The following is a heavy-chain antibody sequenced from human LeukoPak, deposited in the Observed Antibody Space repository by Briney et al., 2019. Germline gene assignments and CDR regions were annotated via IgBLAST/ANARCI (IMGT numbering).Heavy chain of an antibody. D-gene: IGHD3-10*01. CDR2: IYHSGST. CDR3: ATWGGSGSYYNGPDY. J-gene: IGHJ4*02. Sequence: SETLSLTCTVSGGSISSGDYSWSWIRQPPGKGLEWIGYIYHSGSTYYNPSLKSRVTISVDRSKNQFSLKLSSVTAADTAVYYCATWGGSGSYYNGPDYWGQGTLVTVSS. CDR1: GGSISSGDYS. V-gene: IGHV4-30-2*01.